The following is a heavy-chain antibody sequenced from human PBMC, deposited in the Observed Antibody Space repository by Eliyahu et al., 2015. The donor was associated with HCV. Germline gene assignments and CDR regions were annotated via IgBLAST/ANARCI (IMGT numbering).Heavy chain of an antibody. D-gene: IGHD6-25*01. CDR2: INHDGST. V-gene: IGHV4-34*01. J-gene: IGHJ5*02. Sequence: QVQLRQWGAGLLKPSETLSLTCAVXGXSFXGYSWTXIRQPPGXGLEWLGEINHDGSTNYSPSLKSRVTISLDTSKNHFSLRLTSVTAADTAVYYCARVIRYQRRHWFDPWGQGTLVSVSS. CDR3: ARVIRYQRRHWFDP. CDR1: GXSFXGYS.